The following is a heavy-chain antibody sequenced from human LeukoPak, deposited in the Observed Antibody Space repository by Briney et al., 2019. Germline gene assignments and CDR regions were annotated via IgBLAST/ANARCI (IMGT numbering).Heavy chain of an antibody. CDR1: GGSLSSGSYY. D-gene: IGHD6-19*01. CDR3: ASTGSLYSSGWRVLDY. J-gene: IGHJ4*02. CDR2: IYTSGST. V-gene: IGHV4-61*02. Sequence: SETLSLTCTVSGGSLSSGSYYWSWIRQPAGKGLEWIGRIYTSGSTNYNPSLKSRVTISVDTSKNQFSLKLSSVTAADTAVYYRASTGSLYSSGWRVLDYWGQGTLVTVSS.